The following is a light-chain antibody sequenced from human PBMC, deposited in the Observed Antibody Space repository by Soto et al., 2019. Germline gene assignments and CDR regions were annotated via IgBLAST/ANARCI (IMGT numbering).Light chain of an antibody. CDR1: QSVSDY. CDR2: AAS. CDR3: QQSFTTPRT. Sequence: DIQMTQSPSSLSASVGDRVTITCRASQSVSDYLNWYQQKPGKAPDLLIYAASSLQSGVATRFRGSGSGTDFTLTISSLQPQDCAIYYCQQSFTTPRTFGQGTKLEIK. V-gene: IGKV1-39*01. J-gene: IGKJ2*01.